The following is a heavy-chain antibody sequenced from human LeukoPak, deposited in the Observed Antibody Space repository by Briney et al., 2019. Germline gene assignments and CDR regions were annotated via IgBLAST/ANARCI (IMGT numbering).Heavy chain of an antibody. J-gene: IGHJ4*02. Sequence: GASVKVSCKASGYTFTNYAMHWVRQAPGQRLEEMGWINAGNGNTKYSQEFQGRVTITRDTSASTAYMELSSLRSEDMAVYYCARVVKYSSGPLTDLLPYYFDYWGQGTLVTVSS. V-gene: IGHV1-3*03. D-gene: IGHD6-19*01. CDR1: GYTFTNYA. CDR3: ARVVKYSSGPLTDLLPYYFDY. CDR2: INAGNGNT.